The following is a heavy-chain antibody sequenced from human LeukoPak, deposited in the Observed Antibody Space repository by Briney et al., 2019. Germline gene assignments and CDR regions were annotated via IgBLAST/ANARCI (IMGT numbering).Heavy chain of an antibody. CDR2: IYTSGST. Sequence: SETLSLTCTVSGGSISSGSYYWRWIRQPAGKGLEWIGRIYTSGSTNYHPSLKSRVTISVDTSKNQFSLKLSSVTAADTAVYYCARDRIAAALDYYMDVWGKGTTVTVSS. CDR3: ARDRIAAALDYYMDV. J-gene: IGHJ6*03. CDR1: GGSISSGSYY. V-gene: IGHV4-61*02. D-gene: IGHD6-13*01.